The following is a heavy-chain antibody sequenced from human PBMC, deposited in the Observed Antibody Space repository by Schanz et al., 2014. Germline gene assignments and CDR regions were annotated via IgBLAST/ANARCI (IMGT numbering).Heavy chain of an antibody. CDR2: ISPYNGNT. D-gene: IGHD2-2*02. CDR1: GYTFTSYG. J-gene: IGHJ6*02. V-gene: IGHV1-18*01. Sequence: QVQLVQSGAEVKKPGASVKVSCKASGYTFTSYGISWVRQAPGQGLEWMGWISPYNGNTNYAQKLQGRVTMTADTSTSTAYMELTSLRSEDTAVYYCAGTYCSSTSCYTGYYYGMDVSGQGTTVTVSS. CDR3: AGTYCSSTSCYTGYYYGMDV.